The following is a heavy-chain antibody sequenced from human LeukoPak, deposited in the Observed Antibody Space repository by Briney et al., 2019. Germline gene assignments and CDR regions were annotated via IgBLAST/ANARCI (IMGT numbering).Heavy chain of an antibody. Sequence: ASVKVSCKASGYTFTSYGISWVRQAPGQGLEWMGWISAYNGNTNYAQKLQGRVTMTTDTSTSTAYMELRSLRSDDTAVYYCARDSVLRYFDLPMGGDAFDIWGQGTMVTVSS. V-gene: IGHV1-18*01. CDR2: ISAYNGNT. D-gene: IGHD3-9*01. CDR3: ARDSVLRYFDLPMGGDAFDI. CDR1: GYTFTSYG. J-gene: IGHJ3*02.